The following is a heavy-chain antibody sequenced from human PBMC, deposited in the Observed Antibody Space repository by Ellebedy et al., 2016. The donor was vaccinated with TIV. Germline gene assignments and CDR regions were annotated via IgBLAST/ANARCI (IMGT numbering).Heavy chain of an antibody. J-gene: IGHJ6*02. CDR3: AHSGIGYYGDYDLGYYYGMDV. CDR1: GFSLSTSGVG. D-gene: IGHD4-17*01. V-gene: IGHV2-5*02. Sequence: SGPTLVKPTQTLTLTCTFSGFSLSTSGVGVGWIRQPPGKALEWLALIYWDDDKRYSPSLKSRLTITKDTSKNQVVLTMTNMDPVDTATYYCAHSGIGYYGDYDLGYYYGMDVWGQGTTVTVSS. CDR2: IYWDDDK.